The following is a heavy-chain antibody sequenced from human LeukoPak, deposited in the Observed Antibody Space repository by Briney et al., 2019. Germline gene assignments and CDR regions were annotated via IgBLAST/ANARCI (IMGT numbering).Heavy chain of an antibody. J-gene: IGHJ4*02. CDR1: GFTFSNYD. CDR2: IHSSGSSI. Sequence: GGSLRLSCVASGFTFSNYDMNWVRQAPGKGLEWVSYIHSSGSSIYYADSVKGRFTISRDNSKNTLYLQMNSLRAEDTAVYYCARDRAAADLDYWGQGTLVTVSS. V-gene: IGHV3-48*01. CDR3: ARDRAAADLDY. D-gene: IGHD6-13*01.